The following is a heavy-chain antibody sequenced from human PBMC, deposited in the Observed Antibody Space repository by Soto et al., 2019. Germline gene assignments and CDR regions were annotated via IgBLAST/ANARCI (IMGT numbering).Heavy chain of an antibody. CDR2: IYNEFT. Sequence: EVQLVESGGGLVQPGWSLRLSCVASGFTVTDIYMNWVRQAPGKGLEWVSVIYNEFTDYADSVRGRFSISTDSSKNALYLQMNSLRAEDSAVYYCVREPRYCSGGSCSIMGDAFDIWGQGTMVTVSS. J-gene: IGHJ3*02. CDR1: GFTVTDIY. D-gene: IGHD2-15*01. V-gene: IGHV3-66*01. CDR3: VREPRYCSGGSCSIMGDAFDI.